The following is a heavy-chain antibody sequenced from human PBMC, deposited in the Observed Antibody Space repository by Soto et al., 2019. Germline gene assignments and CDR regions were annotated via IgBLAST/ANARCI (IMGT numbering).Heavy chain of an antibody. J-gene: IGHJ5*02. Sequence: SVKVSCKASGGTFSSYAISWVRQAPGQGLEWMGGIIPIFGTANYAQKFQGRVTITADESTSTAYMELSSLRSEDTAVYYCASHWGSPDSYCSSTSCMGPNWFDPWGQGTLVTVSS. CDR1: GGTFSSYA. V-gene: IGHV1-69*13. D-gene: IGHD2-2*01. CDR2: IIPIFGTA. CDR3: ASHWGSPDSYCSSTSCMGPNWFDP.